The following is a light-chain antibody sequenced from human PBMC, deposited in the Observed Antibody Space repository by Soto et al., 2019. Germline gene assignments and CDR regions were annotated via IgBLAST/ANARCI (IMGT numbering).Light chain of an antibody. CDR1: SSDVGGYNY. Sequence: QSALTQSRSVSGSPGQSVTISCTGTSSDVGGYNYVSWYQQHPGKAPKLMIYDVSKRPSGVPDRFSGSKSGNTASLTISGLQAEDEADYYCCSYAGSYDFGTGTKVTVL. J-gene: IGLJ1*01. V-gene: IGLV2-11*01. CDR3: CSYAGSYD. CDR2: DVS.